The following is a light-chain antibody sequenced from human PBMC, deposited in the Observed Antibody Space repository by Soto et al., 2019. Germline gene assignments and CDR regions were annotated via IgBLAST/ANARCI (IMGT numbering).Light chain of an antibody. CDR3: QTWDSKTAGV. Sequence: SYELTQPPSMSVSPGQTAIITCSGDILGDKYTSWYQQKPGQSPVLVLHRDGRRPSGIPERFSGSNSGNTATLTISGTQAMDEADYYCQTWDSKTAGVFGGGTQLTVL. CDR2: RDG. CDR1: ILGDKY. V-gene: IGLV3-1*01. J-gene: IGLJ7*01.